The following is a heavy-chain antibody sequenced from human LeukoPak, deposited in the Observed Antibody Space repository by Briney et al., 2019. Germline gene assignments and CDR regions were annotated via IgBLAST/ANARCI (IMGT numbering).Heavy chain of an antibody. CDR2: IYTSGST. CDR1: GGSISSYY. Sequence: PSETLSLTCTVSGGSISSYYWSWIRQPAGKGLEWIGRIYTSGSTNYHPSLKSRVTISVDMSKNQFSLNLSSVTAADTAVYYCARSIGNYDYDGYYSYGMDVWGQGTTVTVSS. V-gene: IGHV4-4*07. J-gene: IGHJ6*02. CDR3: ARSIGNYDYDGYYSYGMDV. D-gene: IGHD3-16*01.